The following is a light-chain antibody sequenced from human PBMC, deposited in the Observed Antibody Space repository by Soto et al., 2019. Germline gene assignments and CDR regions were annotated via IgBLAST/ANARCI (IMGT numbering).Light chain of an antibody. CDR3: QHSYITPRYT. J-gene: IGKJ2*01. CDR2: ASY. CDR1: QSISSH. Sequence: DIQITQSPSSLSASVGDRVTITCRASQSISSHLNWYQHKPGRPPRLLLFASYILEGGVPSRFSGGGSDTYFTLTIDSLQPEDVATYYCQHSYITPRYTFGQGTKVEI. V-gene: IGKV1-39*01.